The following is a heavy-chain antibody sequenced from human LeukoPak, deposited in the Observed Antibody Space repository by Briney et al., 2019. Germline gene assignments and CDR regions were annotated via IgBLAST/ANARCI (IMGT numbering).Heavy chain of an antibody. CDR2: IRYDGSIK. J-gene: IGHJ4*02. CDR3: ARGLAVVPAVSDY. D-gene: IGHD2-2*01. CDR1: GFTFSSYG. V-gene: IGHV3-30*02. Sequence: GGSLGLSCAASGFTFSSYGMHWVRQAPGQGLEWVAFIRYDGSIKYYADSVKGRFTISRDNSKNTLYLQMNSLRVEDTAVYYCARGLAVVPAVSDYWGQGTLVTVSS.